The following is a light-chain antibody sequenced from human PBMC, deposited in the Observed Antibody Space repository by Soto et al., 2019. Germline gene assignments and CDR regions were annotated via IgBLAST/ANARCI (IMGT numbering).Light chain of an antibody. CDR3: QQSYSTPPS. J-gene: IGKJ2*01. Sequence: DIPMTQSPSSLSASVGDRVTITCRASQSISSYLNWYQQKPGKAPKLLIYAASSLQSGVPSRFSGSGSGTDFTLTISSLQPEDFATYDCQQSYSTPPSFGQGTKLEIK. CDR1: QSISSY. CDR2: AAS. V-gene: IGKV1-39*01.